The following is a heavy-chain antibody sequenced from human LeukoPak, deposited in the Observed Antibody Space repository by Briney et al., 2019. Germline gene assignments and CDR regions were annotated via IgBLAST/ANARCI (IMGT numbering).Heavy chain of an antibody. CDR1: GFTFSSNY. D-gene: IGHD6-19*01. CDR2: IFSGGST. Sequence: GGSLRLSCVASGFTFSSNYMSWVRQAPGKGLEWVSAIFSGGSTFYSDSVTGRFTISRDNSKNTVYLEINSLRAEDTAVYYCARDLKTSGWYGDFDYWGQGTLVTVSS. V-gene: IGHV3-53*01. CDR3: ARDLKTSGWYGDFDY. J-gene: IGHJ4*02.